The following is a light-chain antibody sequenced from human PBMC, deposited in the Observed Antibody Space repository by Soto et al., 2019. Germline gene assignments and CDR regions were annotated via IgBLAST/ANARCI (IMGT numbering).Light chain of an antibody. CDR1: QSVSSN. V-gene: IGKV3-11*01. CDR2: DAS. Sequence: EIVSTQSPATLSVSPGERATLSCRPSQSVSSNLAWYQQKPGQAPRLLIYDASNRATGIPARFSGSGSGTDFTLTISSLEPEDFAVYYCQQRSNWPPITFGQGTRLEIK. CDR3: QQRSNWPPIT. J-gene: IGKJ5*01.